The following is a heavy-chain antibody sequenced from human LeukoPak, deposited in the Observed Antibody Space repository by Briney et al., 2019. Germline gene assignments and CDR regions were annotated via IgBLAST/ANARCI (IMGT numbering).Heavy chain of an antibody. Sequence: PGASVKVSCKASGGTFSSYAICWVPQAPGQGLEWIGGIIPIFGTANYAQKFQGRVTITADESTSTAYMELSSLRSEDTAVYYCARDSGKVYYYMDVWGKGTTVTVSS. V-gene: IGHV1-69*13. D-gene: IGHD1-14*01. J-gene: IGHJ6*03. CDR1: GGTFSSYA. CDR3: ARDSGKVYYYMDV. CDR2: IIPIFGTA.